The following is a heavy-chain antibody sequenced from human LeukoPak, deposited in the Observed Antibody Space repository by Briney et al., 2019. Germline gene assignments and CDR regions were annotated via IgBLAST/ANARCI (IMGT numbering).Heavy chain of an antibody. Sequence: SETLSLTCTVSGGSICSSSYYWGWIRQPPGKGLEWIGSIYYSGSTYYNPSLKSRVTISVDTSKNQFSLKLSSVTAADTAVYYCAREDDYYDSTPNAFDIWGQGTMVTVSS. CDR3: AREDDYYDSTPNAFDI. J-gene: IGHJ3*02. V-gene: IGHV4-39*07. D-gene: IGHD3-22*01. CDR2: IYYSGST. CDR1: GGSICSSSYY.